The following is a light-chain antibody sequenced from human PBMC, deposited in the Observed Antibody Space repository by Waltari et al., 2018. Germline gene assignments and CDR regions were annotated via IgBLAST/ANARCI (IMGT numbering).Light chain of an antibody. J-gene: IGLJ1*01. CDR2: RND. V-gene: IGLV1-44*01. CDR1: ISNIGADS. Sequence: SVLTPPPSASGPPGQRVLISCYGSISNIGADSVAWSQQFQGKAPKLLIYRNDHRPSGVPDRFSGSKSGTAASLALSGLQSEDEADYYCAAWDKILSAYVFGTGTKVTVL. CDR3: AAWDKILSAYV.